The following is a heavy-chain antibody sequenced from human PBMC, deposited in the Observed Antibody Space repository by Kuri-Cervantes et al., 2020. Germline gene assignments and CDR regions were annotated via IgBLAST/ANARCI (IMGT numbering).Heavy chain of an antibody. D-gene: IGHD1-7*01. J-gene: IGHJ4*02. CDR1: GFSLSTNGMR. V-gene: IGHV2-70D*14. CDR3: ARTYTGTTFDY. CDR2: IDWDDDK. Sequence: TLSLTCTFSGFSLSTNGMRVSWIRQPPGKALEGLARIDWDDDKFYSTSLKTRLTISKDTSKNQVVLTMTNMDPVDTATYYCARTYTGTTFDYWGQGTLVTVSS.